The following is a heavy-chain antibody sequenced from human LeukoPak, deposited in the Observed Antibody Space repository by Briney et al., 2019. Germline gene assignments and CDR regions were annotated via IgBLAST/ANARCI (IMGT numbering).Heavy chain of an antibody. Sequence: GGSLRLSCAASGFTFSSYSMNWVRQAPGKGLEWVSSISSSSSYTYYADSVRGRFPISRDNAKNSLYLQMNSLRDEDTAVYYCARDYYDSCGPRRVQHWGQGTLVTVSS. CDR1: GFTFSSYS. CDR2: ISSSSSYT. D-gene: IGHD3-22*01. CDR3: ARDYYDSCGPRRVQH. V-gene: IGHV3-21*01. J-gene: IGHJ1*01.